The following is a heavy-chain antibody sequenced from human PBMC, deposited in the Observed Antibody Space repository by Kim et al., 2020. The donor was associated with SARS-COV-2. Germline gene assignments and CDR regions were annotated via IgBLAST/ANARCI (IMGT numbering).Heavy chain of an antibody. D-gene: IGHD1-26*01. CDR1: VISFSRDW. CDR3: VREWGY. CDR2: IKADESEK. J-gene: IGHJ4*02. Sequence: GGSLRLSCAASVISFSRDWLSWLRQAPGKGLEWVANIKADESEKYYVGSVKGRFSISRDNAKNSLFLQMNSLRAEDTAVYYCVREWGYWGQGTLVTVSS. V-gene: IGHV3-7*03.